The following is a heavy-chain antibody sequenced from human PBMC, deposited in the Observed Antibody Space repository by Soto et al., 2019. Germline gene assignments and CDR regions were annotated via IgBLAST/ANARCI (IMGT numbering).Heavy chain of an antibody. Sequence: EVQLLESGGGLVQPEGSLRLSCAASGFTFSSYAMSWVRQAPGKGLEWVSAISGSGGSTYYADSVKGRFTISRDNSKNTLYLQMNSLRAEDTAVYYCAKGRQQQLVVGYFDYWGQGTLVTVSS. D-gene: IGHD6-13*01. V-gene: IGHV3-23*01. CDR1: GFTFSSYA. CDR2: ISGSGGST. CDR3: AKGRQQQLVVGYFDY. J-gene: IGHJ4*02.